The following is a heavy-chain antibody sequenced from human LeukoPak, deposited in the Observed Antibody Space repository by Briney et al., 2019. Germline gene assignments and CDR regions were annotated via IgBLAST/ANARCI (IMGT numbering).Heavy chain of an antibody. J-gene: IGHJ4*02. D-gene: IGHD2-8*02. Sequence: GGSLKLSCAASGFTFSDYYMSWIRQAPGKGLEWVSYISSSGSTIYYADSVKGRLTISRDNAKNSLYLQMNSLRAEDTAVYYCSTDRIRGVLAFDYWGQGTLVTVSS. CDR2: ISSSGSTI. CDR3: STDRIRGVLAFDY. CDR1: GFTFSDYY. V-gene: IGHV3-11*01.